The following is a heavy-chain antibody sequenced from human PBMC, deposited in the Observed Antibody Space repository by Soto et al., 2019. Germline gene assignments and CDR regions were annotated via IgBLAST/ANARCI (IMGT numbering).Heavy chain of an antibody. J-gene: IGHJ3*02. Sequence: GGPLRLSYAASGFTFDDYAMHCVRQAPGKGLEWVSGISWNSGSIGYADSVKGRFTISRDNAKNSLYLQMSSLRAEDMALYYCAKYSSGWYGNDAFDIWGQGTMVTVSS. V-gene: IGHV3-9*03. D-gene: IGHD6-19*01. CDR3: AKYSSGWYGNDAFDI. CDR2: ISWNSGSI. CDR1: GFTFDDYA.